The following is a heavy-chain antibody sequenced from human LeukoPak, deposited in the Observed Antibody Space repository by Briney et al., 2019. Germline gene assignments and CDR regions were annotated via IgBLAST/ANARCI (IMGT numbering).Heavy chain of an antibody. CDR3: AKEAPLFADAFDI. V-gene: IGHV3-30*02. J-gene: IGHJ3*02. D-gene: IGHD2-21*01. CDR2: IQYDGSDK. Sequence: GGSLRLSCAASGFTFSSYGMHWVRQAPGKGLEWVSFIQYDGSDKYYGDSVKGRFTISRDNSKNTLYLQMNSLRAEDSAVYYCAKEAPLFADAFDIWGQGTMVTVSS. CDR1: GFTFSSYG.